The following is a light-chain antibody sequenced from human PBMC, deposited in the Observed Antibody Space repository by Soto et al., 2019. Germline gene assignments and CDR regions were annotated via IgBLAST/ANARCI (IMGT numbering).Light chain of an antibody. CDR1: TGAVTSGNY. CDR2: DTT. Sequence: QAVVTQEPSLTVSPGGTVTLTCGSSTGAVTSGNYPYWFQKKPCQAPRTLIYDTTNKQSWTPARFSGSLLGGKAALSLAGAQTDDEADYYCLLSYRGTNWVFGGGTKLTAL. J-gene: IGLJ3*02. V-gene: IGLV7-46*01. CDR3: LLSYRGTNWV.